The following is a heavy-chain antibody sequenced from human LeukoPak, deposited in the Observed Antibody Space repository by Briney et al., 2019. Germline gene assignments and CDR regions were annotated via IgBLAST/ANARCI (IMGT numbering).Heavy chain of an antibody. CDR1: GFTFSNYG. Sequence: GGSLRLSCAASGFTFSNYGMHWVRQAPGKGLEWLAVISNDGTNKNYVDSVKGRFTISRDSSKNTLYLQMNSLRSDDTAVYYCAKAMGSISWAFDSWGQGTLVTVSS. CDR3: AKAMGSISWAFDS. J-gene: IGHJ4*02. CDR2: ISNDGTNK. D-gene: IGHD6-13*01. V-gene: IGHV3-30*18.